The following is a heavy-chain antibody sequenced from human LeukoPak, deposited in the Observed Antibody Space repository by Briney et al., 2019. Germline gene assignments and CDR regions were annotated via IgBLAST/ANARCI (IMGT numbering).Heavy chain of an antibody. Sequence: PSETLSLTCTVSGGSISYDYWSWIRQPAGKGLEWIGRFYANEGTNYNPSLKSRVSMSVDTSKNQFSLKLSSVTAADTAVYYCARQQGLEHYYFDYWGQGTLVTVSS. V-gene: IGHV4-4*07. CDR1: GGSISYDY. CDR2: FYANEGT. D-gene: IGHD1/OR15-1a*01. J-gene: IGHJ4*02. CDR3: ARQQGLEHYYFDY.